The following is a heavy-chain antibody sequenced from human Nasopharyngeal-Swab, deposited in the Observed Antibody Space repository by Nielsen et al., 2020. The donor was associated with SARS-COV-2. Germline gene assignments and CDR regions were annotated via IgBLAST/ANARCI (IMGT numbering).Heavy chain of an antibody. V-gene: IGHV5-51*01. J-gene: IGHJ4*02. CDR3: ARLGYGSGSYVDY. Sequence: RQMPGKGLEWMGIIYPGDSDTRYSPSFQGQVTISADKSISTAYLQWSSLKASDTAMYYCARLGYGSGSYVDYWGQGTLVTVSS. CDR2: IYPGDSDT. D-gene: IGHD3-10*01.